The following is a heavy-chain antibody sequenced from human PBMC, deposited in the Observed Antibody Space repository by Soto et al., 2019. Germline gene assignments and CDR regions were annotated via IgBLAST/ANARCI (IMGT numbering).Heavy chain of an antibody. CDR1: GFTFSSYS. V-gene: IGHV3-21*01. Sequence: EVQLVESGGGLVKPGGSLRLSCAASGFTFSSYSMNWVRQAPGKGLEWVSSISSSSSYIYYADSVKGRFTISRDNAKNSRYLQMNSRRAEDTAVYYCARGGVPTVTTVLFLSRSRNGKAVWGEGTTV. CDR2: ISSSSSYI. CDR3: ARGGVPTVTTVLFLSRSRNGKAV. D-gene: IGHD4-17*01. J-gene: IGHJ6*02.